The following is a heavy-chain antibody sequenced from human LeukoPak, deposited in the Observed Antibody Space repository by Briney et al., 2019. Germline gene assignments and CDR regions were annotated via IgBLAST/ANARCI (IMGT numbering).Heavy chain of an antibody. CDR1: GGSISSGGYS. D-gene: IGHD6-13*01. CDR3: AKSGTSAYTSIWY. J-gene: IGHJ4*02. CDR2: IYHSGST. Sequence: SQTLSLTCAVSGGSISSGGYSWSWIRQPPGKGLEWIGYIYHSGSTYYNPSLKSRVTISVDRSKNQFSLKLSSVTAADTAVYYCAKSGTSAYTSIWYWGQGTLVAVSS. V-gene: IGHV4-30-2*01.